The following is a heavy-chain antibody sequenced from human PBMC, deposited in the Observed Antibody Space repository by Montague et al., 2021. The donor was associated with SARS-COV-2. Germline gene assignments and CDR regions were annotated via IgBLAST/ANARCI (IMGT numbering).Heavy chain of an antibody. CDR1: GDSISRYY. V-gene: IGHV4-4*07. CDR3: ARAIWHLDV. CDR2: IYTSGYV. J-gene: IGHJ2*01. Sequence: SETLSLTCSVSGDSISRYYWSWIRQSDGKGLEWIGRIYTSGYVNYNPALQSRVSMSVDTSKSQVSLNVTSVTAADTAVYYCARAIWHLDVWGRGILVTVSS.